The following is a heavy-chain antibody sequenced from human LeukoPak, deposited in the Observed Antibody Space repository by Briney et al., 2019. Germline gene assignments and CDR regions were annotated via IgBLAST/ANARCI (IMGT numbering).Heavy chain of an antibody. CDR3: ARRGYGSGSIGYFDS. D-gene: IGHD3-10*01. CDR2: IYLGDSDT. J-gene: IGHJ4*02. Sequence: GESLKICCKGAGYSFTSYWIGWVRQMPGKGLERKGNIYLGDSDTEYSPSFQGQVTISVDKSTSTAYLQWNSLKASDTAMYYCARRGYGSGSIGYFDSWGQGTLVTVSS. CDR1: GYSFTSYW. V-gene: IGHV5-51*01.